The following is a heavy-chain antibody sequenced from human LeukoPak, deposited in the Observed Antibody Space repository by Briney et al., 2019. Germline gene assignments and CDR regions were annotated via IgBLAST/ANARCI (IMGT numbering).Heavy chain of an antibody. J-gene: IGHJ5*02. CDR2: ISQDGSEK. Sequence: GGSLRLSCAVSGFTFSSYWMSWVRQAPGKGLEWVAHISQDGSEKSYVDSVEGRSTISRDNTKNSLYLQVKSLTVEDTAVYYCARVVTWFDPWGQGTLVTVSS. CDR3: ARVVTWFDP. V-gene: IGHV3-7*04. CDR1: GFTFSSYW.